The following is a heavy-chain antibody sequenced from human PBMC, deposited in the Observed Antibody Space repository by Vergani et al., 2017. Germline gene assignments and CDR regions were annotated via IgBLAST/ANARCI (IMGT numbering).Heavy chain of an antibody. CDR1: GFTFSSYA. D-gene: IGHD3-22*01. V-gene: IGHV3-43D*03. CDR3: AKASYYYDSSGYYYSEYFQH. Sequence: EVQLLESGGGLVQPGGSLRLSCAASGFTFSSYAMSWVRQAPGKGLEWVSLISWDGGSTYYADSVKGRFTISRDNSKNSLYLQMNSLRAEDTALYYCAKASYYYDSSGYYYSEYFQHWGQGTLVTVSS. CDR2: ISWDGGST. J-gene: IGHJ1*01.